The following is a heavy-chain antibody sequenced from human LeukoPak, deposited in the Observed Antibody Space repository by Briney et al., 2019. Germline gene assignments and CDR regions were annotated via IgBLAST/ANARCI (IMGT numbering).Heavy chain of an antibody. CDR3: ARDDDGDNPPDY. V-gene: IGHV3-11*05. CDR1: GFTFSAYY. CDR2: ISGSSSDR. J-gene: IGHJ4*02. Sequence: GGSLRLSCAASGFTFSAYYMTWLRQAPGKGPEWVSNISGSSSDRRYADSVKGRFTISRDNAKSSLYLQMNSLRAEDTAVYYCARDDDGDNPPDYWGQGTLVTVSS. D-gene: IGHD4-17*01.